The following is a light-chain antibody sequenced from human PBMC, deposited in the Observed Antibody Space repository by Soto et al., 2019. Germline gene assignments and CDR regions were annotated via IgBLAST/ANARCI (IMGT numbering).Light chain of an antibody. J-gene: IGLJ1*01. V-gene: IGLV1-40*01. CDR2: GNS. Sequence: QLVLTQPPSVSGAPGQRVTISCTGGSSNIGAGYDVHWYQQLPGTAPKLLIYGNSNRPSGVPDRFSGPKSGTSASLAITGLQAEDVAEYYCQSYDSSLSGYVFGTGTKVTVL. CDR3: QSYDSSLSGYV. CDR1: SSNIGAGYD.